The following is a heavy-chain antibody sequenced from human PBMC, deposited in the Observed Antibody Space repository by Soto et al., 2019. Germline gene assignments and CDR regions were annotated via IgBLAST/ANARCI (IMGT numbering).Heavy chain of an antibody. CDR1: GYSISSGYY. CDR2: IYHSGST. CDR3: ARADHAYYFDY. Sequence: SETLSLTCAVSGYSISSGYYWDWIRQPPGEGLEWVATIYHSGSTYYNPSLKNRVTISVDTSKNQFSLKLSSVTAADTAVYYCARADHAYYFDYWGQGALVTVSS. J-gene: IGHJ4*02. V-gene: IGHV4-38-2*01.